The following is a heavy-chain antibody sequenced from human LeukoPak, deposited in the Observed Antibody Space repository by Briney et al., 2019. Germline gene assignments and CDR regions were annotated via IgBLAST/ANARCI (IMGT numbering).Heavy chain of an antibody. CDR1: EYTFTDYF. D-gene: IGHD6-19*01. CDR3: ARDWGSDWYGDAFDI. J-gene: IGHJ3*02. V-gene: IGHV1-2*02. Sequence: GASVKVSCKASEYTFTDYFIHWVRQAPGQGLEWRGWINPNSGGTNYAQKFQGRVTMTRDTSISTVYMELSGLTSDDTAVYYCARDWGSDWYGDAFDIWGQGTMVTVSS. CDR2: INPNSGGT.